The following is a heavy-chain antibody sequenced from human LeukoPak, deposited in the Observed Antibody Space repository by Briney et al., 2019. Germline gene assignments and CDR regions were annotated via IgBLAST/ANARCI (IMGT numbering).Heavy chain of an antibody. CDR2: IRYDGYEK. CDR1: GFAFTSYG. CDR3: AKQGRDWLRDYYYYMDV. V-gene: IGHV3-30*02. Sequence: GGSLRLSCEASGFAFTSYGMHWFRQVSGKGLEWVAFIRYDGYEKWYAESVKGRFTISRDNSKNMLYLQMNSLRPEDTAVYYCAKQGRDWLRDYYYYMDVWGKGTTVTISS. J-gene: IGHJ6*03. D-gene: IGHD3-9*01.